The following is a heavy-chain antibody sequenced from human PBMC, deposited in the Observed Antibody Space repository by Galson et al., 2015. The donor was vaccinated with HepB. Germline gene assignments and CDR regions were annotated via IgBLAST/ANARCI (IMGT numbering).Heavy chain of an antibody. D-gene: IGHD2-21*02. CDR1: GDSISSTSLY. CDR3: ARHRHIVVLTVLNWCDP. V-gene: IGHV4-39*01. J-gene: IGHJ5*02. Sequence: LTCTVSGDSISSTSLYWGWIRQPPGKVLEWIGSISHSGSTYYSPSLKSRVTMSVNRSKNQFSLNLSSVTAADTAVYYCARHRHIVVLTVLNWCDPWGQGTLVTVSS. CDR2: ISHSGST.